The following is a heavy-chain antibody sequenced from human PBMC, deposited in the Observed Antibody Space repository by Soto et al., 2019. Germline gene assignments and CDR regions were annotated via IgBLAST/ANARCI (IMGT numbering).Heavy chain of an antibody. CDR2: VHDSWGA. J-gene: IGHJ6*02. V-gene: IGHV4-59*08. Sequence: SETLSLTCTVSGFSMSGYYWSWIRLPPGKPMEWIGYVHDSWGAAYNPSLRSRVAISLDTSKSQFSLSLTSVSATDTAMYYCVRQGYGPLHGLVDVWGQGTTVTVSS. CDR1: GFSMSGYY. CDR3: VRQGYGPLHGLVDV. D-gene: IGHD5-18*01.